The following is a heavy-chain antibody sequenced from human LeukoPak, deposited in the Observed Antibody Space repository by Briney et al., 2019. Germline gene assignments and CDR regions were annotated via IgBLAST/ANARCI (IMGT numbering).Heavy chain of an antibody. V-gene: IGHV4-34*01. CDR2: INHSGST. D-gene: IGHD2-2*01. J-gene: IGHJ4*02. CDR1: GGSFRGYY. CDR3: ASTERCSTTCPLDY. Sequence: TSETLSLTCAVYGGSFRGYYWSWIRQPPGKGPEWIGEINHSGSTNYNPSLKSRVTISLDTSMKKFSLKLNSVTAADTAVYYCASTERCSTTCPLDYWGQGTLVTVSS.